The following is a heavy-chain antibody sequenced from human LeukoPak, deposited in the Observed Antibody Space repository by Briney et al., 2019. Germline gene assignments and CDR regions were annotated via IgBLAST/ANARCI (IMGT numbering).Heavy chain of an antibody. J-gene: IGHJ6*03. Sequence: GGSLRLSCAASGFTFSNAWMSWVRQAPGKGLEWVGRIKSKTDGGTTDYAAPVKGRFTISRDDSKNTLYLQMNSLKTEDTAVYYCTTVGYCSSTSCSYYHYYYMDVWGKGTTVTIS. CDR2: IKSKTDGGTT. CDR3: TTVGYCSSTSCSYYHYYYMDV. CDR1: GFTFSNAW. D-gene: IGHD2-2*01. V-gene: IGHV3-15*01.